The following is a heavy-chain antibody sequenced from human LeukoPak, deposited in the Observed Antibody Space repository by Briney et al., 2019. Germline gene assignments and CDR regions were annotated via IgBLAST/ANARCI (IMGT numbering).Heavy chain of an antibody. Sequence: GGSLRLSCAASGFTFSSYSMNWVRQAPGKGLEWVAVIWYDGSNKYYADSVKGRFTISRDNSKNTLYLQMNSLRAEDTAVYYCAKDLRWLQTQPPEIGYWGQGTLVTVSS. V-gene: IGHV3-33*06. CDR1: GFTFSSYS. J-gene: IGHJ4*02. D-gene: IGHD5-24*01. CDR2: IWYDGSNK. CDR3: AKDLRWLQTQPPEIGY.